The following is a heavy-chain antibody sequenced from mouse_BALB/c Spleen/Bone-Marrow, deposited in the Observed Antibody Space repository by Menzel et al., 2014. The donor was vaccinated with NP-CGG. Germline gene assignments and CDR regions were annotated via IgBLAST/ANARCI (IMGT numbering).Heavy chain of an antibody. CDR2: ISSGGSYT. CDR1: GFTFSNYG. V-gene: IGHV5-6*02. J-gene: IGHJ4*01. Sequence: DVMLVESGGDLVKPGGSLKLSCTASGFTFSNYGMSWVRQTPDKRLEWVATISSGGSYTYFPDSVKGRFTISRDNAKNTLYLQMNSLKSEDAAMYYCAGLTLDYAMDYWGQGTSVTVSS. CDR3: AGLTLDYAMDY. D-gene: IGHD1-3*01.